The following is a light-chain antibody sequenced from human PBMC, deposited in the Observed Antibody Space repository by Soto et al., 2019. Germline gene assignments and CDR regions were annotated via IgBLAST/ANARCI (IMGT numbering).Light chain of an antibody. CDR1: QSVSTK. Sequence: EILMTQSPATLSVSPGETATLSCRASQSVSTKLAWYQQKPGQAPRLLIYDASNRATGIPARFSGSGSGTDFTLTISSLEPEDFAVYYCQQRSNWPRTFGQGTRW. CDR3: QQRSNWPRT. J-gene: IGKJ1*01. CDR2: DAS. V-gene: IGKV3-11*01.